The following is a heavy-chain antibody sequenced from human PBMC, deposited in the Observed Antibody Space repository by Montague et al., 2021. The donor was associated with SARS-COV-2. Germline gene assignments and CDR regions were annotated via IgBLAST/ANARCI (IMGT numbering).Heavy chain of an antibody. J-gene: IGHJ6*03. CDR1: GGSISSYY. CDR2: IHYSGRT. V-gene: IGHV4-59*01. Sequence: SETLSLTCTVSGGSISSYYWSWIRQPPGKGLEWIAYIHYSGRTNYNSSLRSRVTMSVDTSKSQFSLKLSSVTAADTAVYYCAGAVYCCRSGWNNYYYMAVWGKGTTVTVSS. CDR3: AGAVYCCRSGWNNYYYMAV. D-gene: IGHD3-3*01.